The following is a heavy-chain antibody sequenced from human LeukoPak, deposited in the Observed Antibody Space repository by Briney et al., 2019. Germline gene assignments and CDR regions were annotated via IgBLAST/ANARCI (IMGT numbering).Heavy chain of an antibody. Sequence: SETLSLACTVSGGSISGFYWSWIRQPPGKGLEWIGNIHYPGNIKYHPSLKSRVTISIDMSKNQSSLKLSSVIAADTAVYYCARHVGRWGFDYWGQGTLVTVSS. J-gene: IGHJ4*02. D-gene: IGHD4-23*01. V-gene: IGHV4-59*08. CDR3: ARHVGRWGFDY. CDR1: GGSISGFY. CDR2: IHYPGNI.